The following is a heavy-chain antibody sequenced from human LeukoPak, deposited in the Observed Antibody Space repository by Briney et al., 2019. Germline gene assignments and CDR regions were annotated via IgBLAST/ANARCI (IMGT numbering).Heavy chain of an antibody. D-gene: IGHD3-3*01. Sequence: PSETLSLSCNVSGDSISYYYWSWIRQSPGKGLEWIGYIYYSGSTDYNPSLKSRVTMSVDTSKNQFSVKLSSVTAADTAVYYCARGDFWSGFYNYWGQGTLVTVSS. V-gene: IGHV4-59*12. CDR2: IYYSGST. CDR3: ARGDFWSGFYNY. J-gene: IGHJ4*02. CDR1: GDSISYYY.